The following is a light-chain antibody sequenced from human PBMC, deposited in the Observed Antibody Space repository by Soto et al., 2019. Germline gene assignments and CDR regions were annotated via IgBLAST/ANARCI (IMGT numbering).Light chain of an antibody. V-gene: IGKV3-15*01. CDR1: QSVSSN. CDR3: QQHNNWPLT. CDR2: GAS. J-gene: IGKJ4*01. Sequence: EIVMTQSPATLSVSPMEIATLSCMASQSVSSNLAWYQQKPGQAPRLLVYGASTRATGIPARFSGSGSGTQFTLTISSLQSEDFAVYYCQQHNNWPLTFGGGTKVDIK.